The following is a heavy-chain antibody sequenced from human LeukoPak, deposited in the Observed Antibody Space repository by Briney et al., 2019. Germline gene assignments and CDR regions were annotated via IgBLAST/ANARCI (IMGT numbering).Heavy chain of an antibody. CDR3: ARGPERRPKTFNWFDP. V-gene: IGHV1-69*13. J-gene: IGHJ5*02. CDR2: IIPIFGTA. Sequence: GASVKVSCKASGYTFTAYYMHWVRQAPGQGLEWTGGIIPIFGTANYAQKFQGRVTITADESTSTAYMELSSLRSEDTAVYYCARGPERRPKTFNWFDPWGQGTLVTVSS. CDR1: GYTFTAYY.